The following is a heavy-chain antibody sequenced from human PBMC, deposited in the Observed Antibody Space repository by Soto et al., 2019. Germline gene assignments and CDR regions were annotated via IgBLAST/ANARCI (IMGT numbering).Heavy chain of an antibody. CDR1: GFTFSSYA. J-gene: IGHJ4*02. V-gene: IGHV3-7*03. Sequence: GSLRLSCAASGFTFSSYAMTWVRQAPGKGLEWVANIIKDGSGKYYVDSVKGRFTISRDNAKNSLYLEMNSLRVDDTAVYYCARDWGGLGYWGQGTLVTVSS. CDR2: IIKDGSGK. D-gene: IGHD3-10*01. CDR3: ARDWGGLGY.